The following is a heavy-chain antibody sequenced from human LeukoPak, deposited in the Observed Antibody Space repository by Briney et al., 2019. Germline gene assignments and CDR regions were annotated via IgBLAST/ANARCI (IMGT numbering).Heavy chain of an antibody. V-gene: IGHV3-48*04. J-gene: IGHJ4*02. CDR1: GFTFVTYS. D-gene: IGHD2-15*01. Sequence: GGSLRLSCAASGFTFVTYSMNWVRQAPGKGLEWVSYIGSDSSTIYYADSVKGRFTISRDNAKNSLFLQMNSLRAEDTAVYYCTRVRCSGGTCYSSDYWGQGTLVTVSS. CDR3: TRVRCSGGTCYSSDY. CDR2: IGSDSSTI.